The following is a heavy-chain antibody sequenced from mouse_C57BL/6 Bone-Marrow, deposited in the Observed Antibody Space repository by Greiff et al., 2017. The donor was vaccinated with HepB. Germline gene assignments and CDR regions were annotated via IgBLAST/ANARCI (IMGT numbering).Heavy chain of an antibody. CDR1: GFTFSDFY. CDR3: ARDAAYDGYYPFAY. CDR2: SRNKANDYTT. D-gene: IGHD2-3*01. V-gene: IGHV7-1*01. J-gene: IGHJ3*01. Sequence: EVHLVESGGGLVQSGRSLRLSCATSGFTFSDFYMEWVRQAPGKGLEWIAASRNKANDYTTEYSASVKGRFIVSRDTSQSILYLQMNALRAEDTAIYYCARDAAYDGYYPFAYWGQGTLVTVSA.